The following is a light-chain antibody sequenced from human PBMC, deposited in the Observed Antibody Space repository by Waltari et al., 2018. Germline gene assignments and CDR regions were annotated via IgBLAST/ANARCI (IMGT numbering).Light chain of an antibody. CDR2: EVS. CDR1: RSDVGGYYY. V-gene: IGLV2-8*01. CDR3: SSYAGSNNLGV. J-gene: IGLJ1*01. Sequence: QSALTPPPSASGSPGQSVPISCTGARSDVGGYYYVSWYPQHPGKAPKFMLYEVSKRPPGVPDRFSGSKSGNTASLTVSGLQAEDEADYYCSSYAGSNNLGVFGTGTKVTVL.